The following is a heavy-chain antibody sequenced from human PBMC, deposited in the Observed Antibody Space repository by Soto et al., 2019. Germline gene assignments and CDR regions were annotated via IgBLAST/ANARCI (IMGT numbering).Heavy chain of an antibody. V-gene: IGHV2-5*02. Sequence: QISLKESGPTLVKPTQTLTLTCTFSGFSLSTNAAGVAWIRQPPGKALEWLALSYWDDDKRYSPSLKSRLTITKDTSKNQVVLTMINVDPVDTATYYCVHSSVRGTPQYYFDSWGQGTLVTVSS. CDR3: VHSSVRGTPQYYFDS. CDR1: GFSLSTNAAG. D-gene: IGHD1-26*01. J-gene: IGHJ5*01. CDR2: SYWDDDK.